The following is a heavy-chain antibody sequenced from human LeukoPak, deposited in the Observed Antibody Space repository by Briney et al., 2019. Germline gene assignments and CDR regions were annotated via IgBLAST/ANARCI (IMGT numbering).Heavy chain of an antibody. Sequence: GGSLRLSCAASGFTFISYNMNWVRQAPGKGLEWVSYISSSSSTIYYADSVKGRFTVSRDNSKNTLYLQMNSLRAEDTAVYYCARAGRRGYDSSGYPPPFFDYWGQGTLVTVSS. CDR2: ISSSSSTI. CDR3: ARAGRRGYDSSGYPPPFFDY. J-gene: IGHJ4*02. V-gene: IGHV3-48*01. D-gene: IGHD3-22*01. CDR1: GFTFISYN.